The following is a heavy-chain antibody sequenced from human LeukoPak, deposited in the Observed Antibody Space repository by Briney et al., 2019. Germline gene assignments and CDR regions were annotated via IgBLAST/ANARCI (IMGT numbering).Heavy chain of an antibody. Sequence: ASVKVSCKVSGYTLTELSMHWVRQAPGKGLEWKGGFDPEDGETIYAQKFQGRVTMTEDTSTDTAYMELSSLRSEDTAVYYCATDYYYDSSGYSPFDYWAREPWSPSPQ. J-gene: IGHJ4*02. CDR3: ATDYYYDSSGYSPFDY. CDR2: FDPEDGET. D-gene: IGHD3-22*01. V-gene: IGHV1-24*01. CDR1: GYTLTELS.